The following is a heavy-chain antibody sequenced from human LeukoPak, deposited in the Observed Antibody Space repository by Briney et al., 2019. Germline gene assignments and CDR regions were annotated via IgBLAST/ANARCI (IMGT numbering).Heavy chain of an antibody. Sequence: GGSLRLSCAASGFTFSSYSMNWVRQAPGKGLEWVSYISSSSSTIYYADSVKGRFTISRDNAKNSLYLQMNSLRAEDTAVYYCARAADIVVVVADTRGADPADYYYGMDVWGQGPTVTVSS. J-gene: IGHJ6*02. D-gene: IGHD2-15*01. CDR3: ARAADIVVVVADTRGADPADYYYGMDV. V-gene: IGHV3-48*01. CDR1: GFTFSSYS. CDR2: ISSSSSTI.